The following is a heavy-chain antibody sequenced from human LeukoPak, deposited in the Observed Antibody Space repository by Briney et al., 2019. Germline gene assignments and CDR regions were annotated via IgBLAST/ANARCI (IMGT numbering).Heavy chain of an antibody. Sequence: GGSLRLSCAASGFTFSSYWMSWVRQAPGKGLEWVANIKQDGSEKYYVDSVKGRFTISRDNAKNSLYLQMNSLRAEDTAVYYCARGGYRVGAQGRFDYWGQGTLVTVSS. D-gene: IGHD1-26*01. CDR3: ARGGYRVGAQGRFDY. V-gene: IGHV3-7*01. J-gene: IGHJ4*02. CDR1: GFTFSSYW. CDR2: IKQDGSEK.